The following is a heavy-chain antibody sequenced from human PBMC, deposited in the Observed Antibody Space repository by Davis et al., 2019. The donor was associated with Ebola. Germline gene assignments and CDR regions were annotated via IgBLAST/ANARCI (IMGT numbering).Heavy chain of an antibody. CDR1: GYPFSNYG. J-gene: IGHJ1*01. D-gene: IGHD6-19*01. V-gene: IGHV1-18*01. CDR2: ISAYNGNT. CDR3: ARGRGEAVAGIDVANGYFQH. Sequence: ASVKVSCKASGYPFSNYGINWVRQAPGQGLEWIAWISAYNGNTNYAQKLQGRVTMTTDTSTSTAYMELRSLRSDDTAVFYCARGRGEAVAGIDVANGYFQHWGQGTLVTVSS.